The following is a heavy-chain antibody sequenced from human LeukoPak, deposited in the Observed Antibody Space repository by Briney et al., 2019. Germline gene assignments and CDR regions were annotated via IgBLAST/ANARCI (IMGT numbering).Heavy chain of an antibody. V-gene: IGHV1-2*02. D-gene: IGHD1-26*01. J-gene: IGHJ4*02. CDR1: GYTFTGYY. Sequence: ASVKVYCKASGYTFTGYYMHWVRQAPGQGLEWMGWINPNSGGTNYAQKFQGRVTMTRDTSISTAYMELSRLRSDDTAVYYCARGRYSGSYLLDSWGQGTLVTVPS. CDR2: INPNSGGT. CDR3: ARGRYSGSYLLDS.